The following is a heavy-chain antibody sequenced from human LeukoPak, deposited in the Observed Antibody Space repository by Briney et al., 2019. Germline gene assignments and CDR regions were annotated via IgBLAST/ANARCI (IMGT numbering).Heavy chain of an antibody. Sequence: ASVKVSCKASGYIFTSCDINWVRQAPGQGLEWMGWMNPNSGNTGYGQSFQGRITMTRDISIGTAYMELSNLTSEDTAIYYCTRGSSGRRDNWGQGTLVTVSA. CDR1: GYIFTSCD. D-gene: IGHD6-19*01. CDR2: MNPNSGNT. CDR3: TRGSSGRRDN. V-gene: IGHV1-8*01. J-gene: IGHJ4*02.